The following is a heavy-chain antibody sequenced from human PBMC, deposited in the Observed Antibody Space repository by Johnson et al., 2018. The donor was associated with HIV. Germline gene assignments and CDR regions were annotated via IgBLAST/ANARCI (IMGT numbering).Heavy chain of an antibody. CDR2: ITQHGSEK. D-gene: IGHD3-9*01. Sequence: IPQVDPRVSFVQPGGSLRLSCAASGFTFSSQWKSWVRQAPGKGMAWVANITQHGSEKHYVDSVNGRYTISRDNAKNSLYLQMNSLRAEDTAVYYCARGGYYDILTGYYALAAFDIWGQGTMVTVSS. J-gene: IGHJ3*02. CDR3: ARGGYYDILTGYYALAAFDI. V-gene: IGHV3-7*05. CDR1: GFTFSSQW.